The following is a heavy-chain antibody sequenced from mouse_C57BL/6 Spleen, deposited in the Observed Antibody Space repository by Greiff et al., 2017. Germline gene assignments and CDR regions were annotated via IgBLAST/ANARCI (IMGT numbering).Heavy chain of an antibody. CDR1: GYSITSGYY. J-gene: IGHJ4*01. CDR2: ISYDGSN. D-gene: IGHD3-2*02. Sequence: EVKLVESGPGLVKPSQSLSLTCSVTGYSITSGYYWNWIRQFPGNKLEWMGYISYDGSNNYNPSLKNRISITCDTSKNQFFLKLNSVTTEDTATYYCARVGTQGAMDYWGQGTSVTVSS. CDR3: ARVGTQGAMDY. V-gene: IGHV3-6*01.